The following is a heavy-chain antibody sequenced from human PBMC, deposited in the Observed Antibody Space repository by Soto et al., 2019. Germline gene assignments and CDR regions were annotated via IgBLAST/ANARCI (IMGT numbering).Heavy chain of an antibody. CDR3: AKGPRILSPFDP. Sequence: EVQLLESGGGLVQPGGSLRLSCAASGCTFSSYAMSWVRQAPGKWLGWFSAISGSGGSTYYADSVKCRFTISRDNSKTTLYLQMNRLIAEDTAVYYCAKGPRILSPFDPWGQGTLVTVSS. CDR1: GCTFSSYA. CDR2: ISGSGGST. J-gene: IGHJ5*02. D-gene: IGHD2-15*01. V-gene: IGHV3-23*01.